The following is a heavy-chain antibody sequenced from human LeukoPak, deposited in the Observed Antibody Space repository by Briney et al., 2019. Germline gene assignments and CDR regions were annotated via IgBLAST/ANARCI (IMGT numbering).Heavy chain of an antibody. J-gene: IGHJ5*02. CDR1: GESFSGFY. CDR2: INHGGST. D-gene: IGHD6-6*01. Sequence: ETLSLTCAVYGESFSGFYWSWIRQSPGKGLEWIGEINHGGSTNYNPSLKTRVTISVDTSKNQFSLKLRSVTAADTAVYYCAKGSVAGRQRAPPKEWFDPWGQGTLVTVSS. V-gene: IGHV4-34*01. CDR3: AKGSVAGRQRAPPKEWFDP.